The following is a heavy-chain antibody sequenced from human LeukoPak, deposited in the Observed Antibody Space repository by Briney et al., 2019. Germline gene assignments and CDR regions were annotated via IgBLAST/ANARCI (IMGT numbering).Heavy chain of an antibody. Sequence: SETLSLTCTASGGSFSSYSRSWIRQPPGKGLEWIGYIYYNGSTNYNPSLKSRVTISVDTSKNQFSLKLSSVTAADTAVYYCARGQRRITMIVVAGHRGAFDIWGQGTMVTVSS. CDR3: ARGQRRITMIVVAGHRGAFDI. CDR1: GGSFSSYS. V-gene: IGHV4-59*12. CDR2: IYYNGST. D-gene: IGHD3-22*01. J-gene: IGHJ3*02.